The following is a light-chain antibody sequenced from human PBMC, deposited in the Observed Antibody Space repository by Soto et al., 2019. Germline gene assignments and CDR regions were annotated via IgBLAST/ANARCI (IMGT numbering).Light chain of an antibody. Sequence: QAVVTQPPSVSGAPGQRVTISCTGSSSNIGAGYDVNWYQQLPGTAPKLLIYGNFNRPSGVPDRFSGSQSGTSASLAITGLQADDEADYYCQSYDNSLSGSCVFGTGTKVTVL. V-gene: IGLV1-40*01. CDR1: SSNIGAGYD. J-gene: IGLJ1*01. CDR2: GNF. CDR3: QSYDNSLSGSCV.